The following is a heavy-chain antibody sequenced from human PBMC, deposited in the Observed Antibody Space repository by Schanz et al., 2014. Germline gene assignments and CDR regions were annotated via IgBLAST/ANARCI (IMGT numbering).Heavy chain of an antibody. Sequence: QVQLQESGPRLVKPSQTLSLTCTVSGGSIDVSGYYWSWIRQQPGKALEWIGYIYHSGNTYFKPSLKSRVTISIDTSKNQFSLRLTSVTAADTAVYYCYGMDVWGQGTTVTVSS. CDR3: YGMDV. J-gene: IGHJ6*02. CDR1: GGSIDVSGYY. CDR2: IYHSGNT. V-gene: IGHV4-31*09.